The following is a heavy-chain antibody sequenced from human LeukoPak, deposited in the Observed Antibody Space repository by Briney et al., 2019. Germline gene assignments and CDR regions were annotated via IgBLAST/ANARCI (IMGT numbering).Heavy chain of an antibody. J-gene: IGHJ5*02. CDR1: GYTFTSYD. CDR3: ARVENYYGQDSLDP. D-gene: IGHD3-10*01. Sequence: ASVKVSCKASGYTFTSYDINRVRQATGQGLEWMGWMNPNSGNTGYAQKFQGRVTMTRNTSISTAYMELSSLRSEDTAVYYCARVENYYGQDSLDPWGQGTLVAVSS. CDR2: MNPNSGNT. V-gene: IGHV1-8*01.